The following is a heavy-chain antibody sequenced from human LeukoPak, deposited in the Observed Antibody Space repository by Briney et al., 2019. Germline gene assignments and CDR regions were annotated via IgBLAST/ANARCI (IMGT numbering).Heavy chain of an antibody. D-gene: IGHD3-10*01. CDR1: GFTFSSYW. CDR2: IKPDGSEK. V-gene: IGHV3-7*01. J-gene: IGHJ4*02. CDR3: ARVSTHSGTMFYFDY. Sequence: GGSLRLSCAASGFTFSSYWMSWVRQAPGKGPEWVANIKPDGSEKYYVDSVKGRFTISRDNAKNSLYLQVNSLRAEDTAVYYCARVSTHSGTMFYFDYWGQGTLVTVSS.